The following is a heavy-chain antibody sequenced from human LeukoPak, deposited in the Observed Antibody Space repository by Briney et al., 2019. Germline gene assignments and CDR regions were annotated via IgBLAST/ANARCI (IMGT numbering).Heavy chain of an antibody. V-gene: IGHV3-30*18. J-gene: IGHJ3*02. CDR2: ISYDGSNK. Sequence: PGGSLRLSCAASGFTFSSYGMHWVRQAPGQGLEWVAVISYDGSNKYYADSVKGRFTISRDNSKNTLYLQMNSLRAEDTAVYYCAKGTSAFDIWGQGTMVTVSS. CDR3: AKGTSAFDI. D-gene: IGHD1-1*01. CDR1: GFTFSSYG.